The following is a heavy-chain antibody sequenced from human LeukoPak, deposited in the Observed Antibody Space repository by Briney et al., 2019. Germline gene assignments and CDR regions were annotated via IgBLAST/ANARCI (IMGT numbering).Heavy chain of an antibody. CDR2: IYYSGST. Sequence: SETLSLTCTVSGGSISSYYWSWIRQPPGKELEWIGYIYYSGSTNYNPSLKSRVTISVDTSKNQFSLKLSSVTAADTAVYYCARHVLVVDDSDHSGALDIWGQGTMVTVSS. CDR3: ARHVLVVDDSDHSGALDI. J-gene: IGHJ3*02. CDR1: GGSISSYY. D-gene: IGHD3-10*01. V-gene: IGHV4-59*08.